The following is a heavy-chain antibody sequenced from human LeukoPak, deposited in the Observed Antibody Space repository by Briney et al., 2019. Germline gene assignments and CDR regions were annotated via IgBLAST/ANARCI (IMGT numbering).Heavy chain of an antibody. J-gene: IGHJ4*02. D-gene: IGHD6-19*01. CDR2: INPNSGGT. CDR1: GYTFTGYY. CDR3: ASIAVAGTGLRTDY. V-gene: IGHV1-2*02. Sequence: ASVKVSCKASGYTFTGYYMHWVRQASGQGLEWMGWINPNSGGTNYAQKFQGRVTMTRDTSISTAYMELSRLRSDDTAVYYCASIAVAGTGLRTDYWGQGTLVTVSS.